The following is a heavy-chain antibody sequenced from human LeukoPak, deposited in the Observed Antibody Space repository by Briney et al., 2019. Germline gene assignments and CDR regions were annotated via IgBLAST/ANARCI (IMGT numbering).Heavy chain of an antibody. D-gene: IGHD6-19*01. Sequence: ASVKVSCKVSGYTLTALSMHWVRQAPGKGLEWMGGFDPEDGETIYAQKFQGRVTMTEDTSTDTAYMELSSLRSEDTAVYYCATAPGYSSGLDYWGQGTLVTVSS. J-gene: IGHJ4*02. CDR2: FDPEDGET. V-gene: IGHV1-24*01. CDR3: ATAPGYSSGLDY. CDR1: GYTLTALS.